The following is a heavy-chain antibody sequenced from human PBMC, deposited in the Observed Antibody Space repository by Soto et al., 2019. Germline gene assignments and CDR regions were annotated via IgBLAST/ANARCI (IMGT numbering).Heavy chain of an antibody. Sequence: QVQLVESGGGVVQPGSSLRLSCAASGFTFSSYGMHWVRQAPGKGLEWVAVMWYDGSNKYYADSVKGRFTISRDNSKNTLYRQMNSLRAEDKAVYYCAGDDSSGGYGAWDYYGMDVWGQGTTVTVSS. CDR1: GFTFSSYG. CDR3: AGDDSSGGYGAWDYYGMDV. CDR2: MWYDGSNK. J-gene: IGHJ6*02. V-gene: IGHV3-33*01. D-gene: IGHD6-19*01.